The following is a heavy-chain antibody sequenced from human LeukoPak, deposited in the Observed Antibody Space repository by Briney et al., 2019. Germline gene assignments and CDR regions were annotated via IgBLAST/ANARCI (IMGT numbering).Heavy chain of an antibody. CDR3: ARTAELRPPFDY. CDR2: INHSGST. V-gene: IGHV4-34*01. CDR1: GGSFSGYY. Sequence: SETLSLTCAVYGGSFSGYYWSWIRQPPGKGLEWIGEINHSGSTNYNPSLKSRVTISVDTSKNQFSLKLSSVTAADTAVYYCARTAELRPPFDYWGQGTLVTVSS. J-gene: IGHJ4*02. D-gene: IGHD3-10*01.